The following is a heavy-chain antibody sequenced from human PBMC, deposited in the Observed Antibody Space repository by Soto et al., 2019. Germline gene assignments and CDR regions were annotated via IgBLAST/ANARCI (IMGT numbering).Heavy chain of an antibody. D-gene: IGHD2-21*01. Sequence: GGSLRLSCAASGFTFSSYGMHWVRQAPGKGLEWVAVIWYDGSNKYYADSVKGRFTISRDNSKNTLYLQMNSLRAEDTAVYYCARDHVVVYAFDIWGQGTMVTVSS. J-gene: IGHJ3*02. CDR1: GFTFSSYG. V-gene: IGHV3-33*01. CDR3: ARDHVVVYAFDI. CDR2: IWYDGSNK.